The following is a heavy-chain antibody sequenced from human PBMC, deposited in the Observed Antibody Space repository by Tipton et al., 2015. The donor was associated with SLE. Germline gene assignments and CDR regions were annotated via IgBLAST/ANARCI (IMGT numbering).Heavy chain of an antibody. D-gene: IGHD4-17*01. V-gene: IGHV4-39*07. CDR3: AALHLGDPVSD. CDR1: GGSISSSSYY. CDR2: IYYSGST. J-gene: IGHJ4*02. Sequence: TLSLTCTVSGGSISSSSYYWGWIRQPPGKGLEWIGSIYYSGSTYYNPSLKSRVTISLDRSNNQFSLNLNSVTAADTAVYYCAALHLGDPVSDWGRGTLVTVSS.